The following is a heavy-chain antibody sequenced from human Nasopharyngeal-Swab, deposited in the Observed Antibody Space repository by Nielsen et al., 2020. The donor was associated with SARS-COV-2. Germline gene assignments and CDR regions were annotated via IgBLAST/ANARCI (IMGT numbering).Heavy chain of an antibody. CDR2: FDPEDGET. CDR3: ATDLPVRRSEWELLQAPYYYYGMDV. Sequence: ASVKVSCTVSGYTLTELSMHWVRQAPGQGLEWMGGFDPEDGETIYAQKFQGRVTMTEDTSTDTAYMELSSLRSEDTAVYYCATDLPVRRSEWELLQAPYYYYGMDVWGQGTTVTVSS. CDR1: GYTLTELS. J-gene: IGHJ6*02. D-gene: IGHD1-26*01. V-gene: IGHV1-24*01.